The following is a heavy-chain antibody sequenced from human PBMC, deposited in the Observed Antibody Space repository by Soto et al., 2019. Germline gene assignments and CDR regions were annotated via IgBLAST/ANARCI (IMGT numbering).Heavy chain of an antibody. CDR2: TIPIFGTA. Sequence: QVQLVQSGAEVKKPGSSVKVSCKASGGTFSSYAISWVRQAPGQGLEWMGGTIPIFGTANYAQKFQGRVTITGXXSXPXXDMELSSVSSEATAVSSCAGLCGYDSGGWANWFGSWGQGTLVTVSS. J-gene: IGHJ5*01. V-gene: IGHV1-69*12. CDR1: GGTFSSYA. D-gene: IGHD3-22*01. CDR3: AGLCGYDSGGWANWFGS.